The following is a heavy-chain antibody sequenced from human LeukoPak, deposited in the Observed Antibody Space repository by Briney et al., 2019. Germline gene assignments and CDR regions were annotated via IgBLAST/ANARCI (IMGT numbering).Heavy chain of an antibody. CDR1: GFTFSSYA. CDR3: AKDQHYYDSSGYYDY. V-gene: IGHV3-23*01. Sequence: PGGSLRLSCAASGFTFSSYAMSWVRQAPGKGLDWVSAISGSGGSTYYADSVKGRFTISRDNSKNTLYLQMNSLRAEDTAVYYCAKDQHYYDSSGYYDYWGQGTLVTVSS. D-gene: IGHD3-22*01. J-gene: IGHJ4*02. CDR2: ISGSGGST.